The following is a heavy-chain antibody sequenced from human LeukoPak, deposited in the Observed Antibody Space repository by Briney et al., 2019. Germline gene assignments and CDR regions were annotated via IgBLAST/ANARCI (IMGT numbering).Heavy chain of an antibody. CDR2: IYNSGST. CDR1: VDSISTHY. CDR3: ARGHYYDSSGDY. D-gene: IGHD3-22*01. J-gene: IGHJ4*02. Sequence: SETLYVTCTVSVDSISTHYWSWIRQPPAMTLSWIGYIYNSGSTNYNPSLKSRVTISVDTSKNQFSLNLSSVTAADTAVYYCARGHYYDSSGDYWGQGTLVTVSS. V-gene: IGHV4-59*11.